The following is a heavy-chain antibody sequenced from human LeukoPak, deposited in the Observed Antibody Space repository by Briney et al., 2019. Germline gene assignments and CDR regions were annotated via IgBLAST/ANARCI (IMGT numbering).Heavy chain of an antibody. V-gene: IGHV3-66*01. Sequence: GGSLRLSCAASGFSVSNYYMSWVRQPPGKGLEWVSVMYTGGGRYYGDSVKGRFTISRDNSKNTVFLQTNSLRVEDTALYYCTRGQSYCGVDCYSDWGQGTLVTVSS. D-gene: IGHD2-21*02. J-gene: IGHJ4*02. CDR2: MYTGGGR. CDR3: TRGQSYCGVDCYSD. CDR1: GFSVSNYY.